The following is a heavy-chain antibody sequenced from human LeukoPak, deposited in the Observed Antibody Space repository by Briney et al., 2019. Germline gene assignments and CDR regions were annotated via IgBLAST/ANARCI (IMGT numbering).Heavy chain of an antibody. CDR1: GGSISSSSYY. Sequence: SETLSLTCTVSGGSISSSSYYWGWIRQPPGKGLEWIGSIYYSGSTYYNPSLKSRVTISVDTSKNQFSLKLSSVTAADTAVYYCARGDSTGSHYYYYMDVWGKGTTVTISS. CDR3: ARGDSTGSHYYYYMDV. V-gene: IGHV4-39*07. CDR2: IYYSGST. J-gene: IGHJ6*03.